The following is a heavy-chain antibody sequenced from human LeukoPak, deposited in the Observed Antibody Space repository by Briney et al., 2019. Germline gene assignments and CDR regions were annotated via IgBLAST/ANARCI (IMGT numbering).Heavy chain of an antibody. CDR1: GYTFTSYA. CDR2: INAGNGNT. J-gene: IGHJ4*02. Sequence: ASVKVSCKASGYTFTSYAMHWVRQAPGQRLEWMGWINAGNGNTKYSQKFQGRVTITRDTSASTAYMELSSLRSEDTAVYYCARDRYDTLTGLWTGFDYWGQGTLVTVSS. V-gene: IGHV1-3*01. D-gene: IGHD3-9*01. CDR3: ARDRYDTLTGLWTGFDY.